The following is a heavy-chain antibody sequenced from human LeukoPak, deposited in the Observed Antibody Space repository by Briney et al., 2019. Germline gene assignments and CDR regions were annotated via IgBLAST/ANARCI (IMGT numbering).Heavy chain of an antibody. CDR1: GGSISSYY. CDR3: ARERDYYDSSGYYYYFDY. Sequence: PSETLSLTCTVSGGSISSYYWSWIRQPPGKGLEWIGYIYYSGSTNYNPSLKSRVTISVDTSKHQFSLKLSSVTAADTAVYYCARERDYYDSSGYYYYFDYWGQGTLVTVSS. D-gene: IGHD3-22*01. CDR2: IYYSGST. J-gene: IGHJ4*02. V-gene: IGHV4-59*01.